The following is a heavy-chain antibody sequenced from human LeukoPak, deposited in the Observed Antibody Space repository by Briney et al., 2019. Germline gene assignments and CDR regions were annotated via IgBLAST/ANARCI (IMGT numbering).Heavy chain of an antibody. CDR3: ARWRAGIAVAVDY. D-gene: IGHD6-19*01. V-gene: IGHV3-33*08. CDR2: IWYDGSNK. J-gene: IGHJ4*02. Sequence: GGSLRLSCAASGFTFSSYEMNWVRQAPGKGLEWVALIWYDGSNKFYADSVKGRFTISRDNSKNTLYLQMNSLRAEDTAVYYCARWRAGIAVAVDYWGQGTLVIVSS. CDR1: GFTFSSYE.